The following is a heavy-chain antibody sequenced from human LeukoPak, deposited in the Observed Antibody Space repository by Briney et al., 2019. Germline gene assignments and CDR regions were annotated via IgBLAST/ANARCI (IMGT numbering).Heavy chain of an antibody. CDR2: LTWNSDTI. J-gene: IGHJ4*02. CDR1: GFTFDDYA. V-gene: IGHV3-9*01. D-gene: IGHD1-1*01. CDR3: TKDMSPTGTNLGYLDS. Sequence: GGSLRLSCVASGFTFDDYAMHWVRQAPGKGLEWVSGLTWNSDTIGYADSVKGRFSISRDNAKNSLYLEMNSLRPADTALYYCTKDMSPTGTNLGYLDSWGQGTLVTVSS.